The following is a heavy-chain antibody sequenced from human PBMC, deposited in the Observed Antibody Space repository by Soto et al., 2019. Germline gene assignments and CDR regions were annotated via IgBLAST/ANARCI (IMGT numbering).Heavy chain of an antibody. Sequence: PVGSLRLSCAASGFTFSSYAMSWVRQAPGKGLEWVSAISGSGGSTYYADSVKGRFTISRDNSKNTLYLQMNSLRAEDTAVYYCAKDRSHRAGFYVYYYGMDVWGQGTTVTVSS. CDR3: AKDRSHRAGFYVYYYGMDV. J-gene: IGHJ6*02. D-gene: IGHD3-16*01. CDR1: GFTFSSYA. V-gene: IGHV3-23*01. CDR2: ISGSGGST.